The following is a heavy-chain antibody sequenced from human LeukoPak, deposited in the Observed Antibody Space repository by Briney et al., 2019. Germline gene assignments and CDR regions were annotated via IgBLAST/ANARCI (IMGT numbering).Heavy chain of an antibody. V-gene: IGHV3-23*01. D-gene: IGHD3-10*01. Sequence: GGSLRLSCAASDFSFITYAMSWVRQAPGKGLEWVSTISGGGDATYSADSVKGRFTISRDNSKNTLYLQMNSLRAEDTAVYYCAKGIYGSGSYSGYYFDYWGQGTLVTVSS. CDR3: AKGIYGSGSYSGYYFDY. CDR1: DFSFITYA. J-gene: IGHJ4*02. CDR2: ISGGGDAT.